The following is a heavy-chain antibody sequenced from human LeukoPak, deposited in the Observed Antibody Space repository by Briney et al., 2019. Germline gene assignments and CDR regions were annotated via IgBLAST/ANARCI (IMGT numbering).Heavy chain of an antibody. V-gene: IGHV3-23*01. D-gene: IGHD6-19*01. J-gene: IGHJ4*02. CDR3: ARDFAVAGFFDY. CDR2: ISGSGGST. Sequence: GGSLRLSCAASGFTFSSYAMSWVRQAPGKGLEWVSAISGSGGSTYYADSVKGRFTISRDNAKNSLYLQMNSLRAEDTAVYYCARDFAVAGFFDYWGQGTLVTVSS. CDR1: GFTFSSYA.